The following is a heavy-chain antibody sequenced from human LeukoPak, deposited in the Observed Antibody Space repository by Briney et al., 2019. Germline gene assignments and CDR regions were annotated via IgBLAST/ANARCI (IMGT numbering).Heavy chain of an antibody. CDR3: ARGPHIAAAGDFDY. D-gene: IGHD6-13*01. CDR1: GGSISSHY. V-gene: IGHV4-59*11. J-gene: IGHJ4*02. Sequence: SETLSLTCTVSGGSISSHYWSWIRQPPGEGLECIGYISYIGSTNYNPSHKSRVTISVDTSKNQFSLKLNSVTAADTAVYYCARGPHIAAAGDFDYWGQGTLVTVSS. CDR2: ISYIGST.